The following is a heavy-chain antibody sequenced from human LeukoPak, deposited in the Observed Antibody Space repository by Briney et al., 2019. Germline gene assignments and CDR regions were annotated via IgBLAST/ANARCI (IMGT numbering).Heavy chain of an antibody. Sequence: PGGSLRLSCAASGFTFSSYSMNWVRQAPGKGLEWVSSISSSSSYIYYADSVKGRFTISRDNAKNSLYLQMNSLRAEDTAVYYCARPLYDGDAFDIWGEGTMVTVSS. CDR2: ISSSSSYI. D-gene: IGHD2/OR15-2a*01. J-gene: IGHJ3*02. V-gene: IGHV3-21*01. CDR1: GFTFSSYS. CDR3: ARPLYDGDAFDI.